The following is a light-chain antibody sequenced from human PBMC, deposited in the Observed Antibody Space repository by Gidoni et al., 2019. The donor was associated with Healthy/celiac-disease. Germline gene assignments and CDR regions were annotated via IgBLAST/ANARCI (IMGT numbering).Light chain of an antibody. Sequence: DIQMTQSPSSLSASVGDRVTITCRASQSIRSYLNWYQQKPGNAPKLLIYGASSMQSGVPSRFSGSGSGTDFTLTISSLQPEDFAAYYCQQNYSTPWTFGQGTKVEIK. CDR1: QSIRSY. V-gene: IGKV1-39*01. CDR2: GAS. J-gene: IGKJ1*01. CDR3: QQNYSTPWT.